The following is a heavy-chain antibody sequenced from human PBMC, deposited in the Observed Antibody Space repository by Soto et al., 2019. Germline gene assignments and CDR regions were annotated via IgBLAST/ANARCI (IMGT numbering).Heavy chain of an antibody. CDR1: GFTFSSYA. V-gene: IGHV3-23*01. CDR2: ISGSGGRT. Sequence: EVQLLESGGGLVQPGGSLRLSCAASGFTFSSYAMTWVRQAPGKGLEWVSGISGSGGRTYYADSVKGRFTISRDTSKNTLYLQMNSLGAEDTAVYYCAKARGELPYWYFDLWGRGTLVTVSS. J-gene: IGHJ2*01. CDR3: AKARGELPYWYFDL. D-gene: IGHD1-26*01.